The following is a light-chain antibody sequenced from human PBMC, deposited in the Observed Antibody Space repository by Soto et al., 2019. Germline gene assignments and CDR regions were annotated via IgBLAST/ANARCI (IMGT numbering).Light chain of an antibody. Sequence: DIQMTQSPSSLSASVGDRVTITCRASQSISSYLNWYQQKPGKAPKLLIYAASSLQSGVPSRFSDSGSGTQLTHTINNLKADDFETYSCQQSYSNPATFGGGTKVEMK. J-gene: IGKJ4*01. CDR3: QQSYSNPAT. CDR2: AAS. V-gene: IGKV1-39*01. CDR1: QSISSY.